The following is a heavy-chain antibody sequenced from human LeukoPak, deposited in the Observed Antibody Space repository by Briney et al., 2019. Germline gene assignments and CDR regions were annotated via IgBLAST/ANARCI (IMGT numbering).Heavy chain of an antibody. CDR2: INHSGST. Sequence: SKTLSLTCAVYGGSFSGYYWSWIRQPPGKGLEWIGEINHSGSTNYNPSLKSRVTISVDTSKNQFSLNLSSVTAADTAVYYCARVGGGYCSSTSCYIGRYMDVWGKGTTVTVSS. J-gene: IGHJ6*03. CDR3: ARVGGGYCSSTSCYIGRYMDV. V-gene: IGHV4-34*01. CDR1: GGSFSGYY. D-gene: IGHD2-2*02.